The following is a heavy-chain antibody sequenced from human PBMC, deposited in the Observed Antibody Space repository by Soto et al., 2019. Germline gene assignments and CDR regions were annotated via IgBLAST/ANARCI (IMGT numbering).Heavy chain of an antibody. Sequence: GSLRLSCAASGFNFNAYVMNWVRQAPGKGLEWVSIISFTGDSRYYADSVKDRFTISRDNSQNTLYLQMTSLRAEDTAVYYCAKKSCSSPGCPYGMDVWGQGTTVTVSS. CDR3: AKKSCSSPGCPYGMDV. D-gene: IGHD2-2*01. CDR2: ISFTGDSR. CDR1: GFNFNAYV. J-gene: IGHJ6*02. V-gene: IGHV3-23*01.